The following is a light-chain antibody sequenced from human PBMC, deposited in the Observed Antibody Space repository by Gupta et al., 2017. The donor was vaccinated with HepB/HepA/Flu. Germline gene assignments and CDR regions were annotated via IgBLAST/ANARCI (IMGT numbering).Light chain of an antibody. Sequence: VMTQSPATLSVSPGETVTLSCRASHSVRSNLAWYQQKVGQAPTLLIYGASTRASGIPVRFSGGGSGTDFTLTISSLQSEDFAVYYCQQSNNWPRTFGQGNKVEIK. V-gene: IGKV3-15*01. CDR2: GAS. CDR1: HSVRSN. CDR3: QQSNNWPRT. J-gene: IGKJ1*01.